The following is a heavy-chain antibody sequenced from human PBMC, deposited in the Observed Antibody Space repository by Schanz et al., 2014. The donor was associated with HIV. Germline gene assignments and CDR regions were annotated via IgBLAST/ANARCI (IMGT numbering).Heavy chain of an antibody. CDR2: INPNSGGT. CDR3: ARDQNVISMVRGVMGGVDY. CDR1: GYTITGYY. V-gene: IGHV1-2*02. J-gene: IGHJ4*02. Sequence: QVQLVQSGAEVKKPGASVRVSCKVSGYTITGYYLHWVRQAPGQGLEWMGCINPNSGGTKYAQKFQGRVTMTRDTSINTVYMELRRLRSDDTAVYYCARDQNVISMVRGVMGGVDYWGQGTLVTVSS. D-gene: IGHD3-10*01.